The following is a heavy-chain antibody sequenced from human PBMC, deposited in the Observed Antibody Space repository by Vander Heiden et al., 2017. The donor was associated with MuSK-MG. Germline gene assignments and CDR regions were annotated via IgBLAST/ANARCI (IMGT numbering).Heavy chain of an antibody. CDR2: ISSSKSAV. J-gene: IGHJ4*02. CDR1: GVTPCSFG. D-gene: IGHD1-26*01. V-gene: IGHV3-48*01. Sequence: VPLAEFGGELVQPGGSPRLPRRAPGVTPCSFGMNWVRQAPGKGQELVSYISSSKSAVYYADSVRGRFTISRDNDKDSLYLQMNSLRAEDADVYFCASSFGGNYAVWGQGTLVTVSS. CDR3: ASSFGGNYAV.